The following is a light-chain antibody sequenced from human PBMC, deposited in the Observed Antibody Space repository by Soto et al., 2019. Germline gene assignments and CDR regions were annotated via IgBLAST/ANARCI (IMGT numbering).Light chain of an antibody. Sequence: EIVLTQSPATLSLSPGERATLSCRASQSVSSYLAWYQQKPGQAPRLLIYDASNRATGIPARFSGSGSGTDFTLTISSLEPEDFAVYNCQQRSNWPPSTFGQGTKVEIK. V-gene: IGKV3-11*01. CDR2: DAS. J-gene: IGKJ1*01. CDR3: QQRSNWPPST. CDR1: QSVSSY.